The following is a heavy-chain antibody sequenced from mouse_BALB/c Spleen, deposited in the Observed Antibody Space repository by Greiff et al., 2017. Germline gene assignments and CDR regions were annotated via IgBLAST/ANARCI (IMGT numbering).Heavy chain of an antibody. CDR1: GFTFSSYA. V-gene: IGHV5-6-5*01. J-gene: IGHJ1*01. D-gene: IGHD1-1*01. CDR3: ARGQDYYGSSYWYFDV. CDR2: ISSGGST. Sequence: EVQRVESGGGLVKPGGSLKLSCAASGFTFSSYAMSWVRQTPEKRLEWVASISSGGSTYYPDSVKGRFTISRDNARNILYLQMSSLRSEDTAMYYCARGQDYYGSSYWYFDVWGAGTTVTVSS.